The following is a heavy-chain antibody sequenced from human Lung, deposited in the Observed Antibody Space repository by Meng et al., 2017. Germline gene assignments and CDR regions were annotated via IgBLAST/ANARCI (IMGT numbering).Heavy chain of an antibody. D-gene: IGHD1-26*01. Sequence: VQLEESGPGLAKPSGTLSLTCAVSGGSITSSTWWSWVRQTPGKGLEWFGEIFHSGSTNYNPPLESRVTISVDKSKNQFSLKVYSVTAADTATYYCARFDISSSGRGDYWGQGILVTVSS. V-gene: IGHV4-4*02. J-gene: IGHJ4*02. CDR1: GGSITSSTW. CDR2: IFHSGST. CDR3: ARFDISSSGRGDY.